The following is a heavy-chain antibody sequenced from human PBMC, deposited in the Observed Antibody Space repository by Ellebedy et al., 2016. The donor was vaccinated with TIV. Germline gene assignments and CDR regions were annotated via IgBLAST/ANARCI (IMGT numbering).Heavy chain of an antibody. CDR3: ARDSGRRRSWDNDY. Sequence: GESLKISCATSGFTFDNFAMRWFRQAPGKGLEWVSAITGSGDRTFYADSVKGRFTISRDNSRNTVYLQMNNLRAEDTAVYYSARDSGRRRSWDNDYWGQGTLVTVSS. J-gene: IGHJ4*02. CDR2: ITGSGDRT. V-gene: IGHV3-23*01. CDR1: GFTFDNFA. D-gene: IGHD3-10*01.